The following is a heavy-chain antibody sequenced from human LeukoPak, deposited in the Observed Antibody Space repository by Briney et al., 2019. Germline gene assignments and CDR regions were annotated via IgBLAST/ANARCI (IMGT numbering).Heavy chain of an antibody. CDR1: GYIFTGYY. V-gene: IGHV1-8*02. J-gene: IGHJ4*02. CDR3: ARGRYCTGTSCYGLFDF. D-gene: IGHD2-15*01. CDR2: MNPNSENT. Sequence: ASVKVSCKASGYIFTGYYMHWVRQAPGQGLEWMGWMNPNSENTGYAQKFQGRVTMTRNTSINTAYMEVSSLRSDDTAIYYCARGRYCTGTSCYGLFDFWGQGTLVTVSS.